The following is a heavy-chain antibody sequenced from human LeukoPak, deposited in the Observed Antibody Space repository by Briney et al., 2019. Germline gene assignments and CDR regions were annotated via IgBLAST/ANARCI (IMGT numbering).Heavy chain of an antibody. J-gene: IGHJ4*02. Sequence: GGSLRLSCAASGFNLSSRWMHWVRQVPGKRLVSVSRIESDGRTAYADFVKARFTISRDNAKNTLYLQMNSLRADDTAVYYCARGGRLSGYSGYDSRNWGQGTLVTVSS. CDR1: GFNLSSRW. V-gene: IGHV3-74*01. CDR3: ARGGRLSGYSGYDSRN. CDR2: IESDGRT. D-gene: IGHD5-12*01.